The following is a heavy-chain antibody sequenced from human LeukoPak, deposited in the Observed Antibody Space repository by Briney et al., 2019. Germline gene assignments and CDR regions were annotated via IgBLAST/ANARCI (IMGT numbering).Heavy chain of an antibody. CDR1: GFTFSSYS. J-gene: IGHJ4*02. V-gene: IGHV3-21*04. CDR3: ARGIAAGY. CDR2: ISSSSSYT. D-gene: IGHD6-25*01. Sequence: PGGSLRLSCAASGFTFSSYSMNWVCQAPGKGLEWVSSISSSSSYTYYADSVKGRFTISRDNSKNTLYLQMNSLRAEDTAVYYCARGIAAGYWGQGTLVTVSS.